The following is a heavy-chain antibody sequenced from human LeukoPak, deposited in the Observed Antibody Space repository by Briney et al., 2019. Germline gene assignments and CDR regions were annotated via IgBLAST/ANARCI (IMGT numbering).Heavy chain of an antibody. CDR3: ARRGDGGRSFDY. J-gene: IGHJ4*02. CDR1: GFTFRNYV. CDR2: TSSDLNVK. D-gene: IGHD4-23*01. Sequence: GGSLRLSCAASGFTFRNYVIHWVRQAPGKGLEWVAVTSSDLNVKLYADSVKGRFTISRDNSKNTLYLQMNSLRAEDTAVYYCARRGDGGRSFDYWGQGTLVTVSS. V-gene: IGHV3-30*14.